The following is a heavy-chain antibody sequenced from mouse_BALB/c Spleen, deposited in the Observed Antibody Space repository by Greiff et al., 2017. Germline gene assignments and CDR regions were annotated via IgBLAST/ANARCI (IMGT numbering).Heavy chain of an antibody. J-gene: IGHJ4*01. V-gene: IGHV5-4*02. D-gene: IGHD3-1*01. Sequence: EVHLVESGGDLVKPGGSLKLSCAASGFTFSDYYMYWVRQTPEKRLEWVATISDGGSYTYYPDSVKGRFTISRDNAKNNLYLQMSSLKSEDTAMYYCARDRDSGLGYAMDYWGQGTSVTVSS. CDR2: ISDGGSYT. CDR3: ARDRDSGLGYAMDY. CDR1: GFTFSDYY.